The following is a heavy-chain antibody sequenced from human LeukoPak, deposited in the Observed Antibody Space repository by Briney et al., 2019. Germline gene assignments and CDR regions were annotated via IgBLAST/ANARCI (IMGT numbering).Heavy chain of an antibody. CDR3: ARARIAVAGPFDY. D-gene: IGHD6-19*01. CDR1: GFTVSSNY. J-gene: IGHJ4*02. V-gene: IGHV3-53*01. Sequence: PGGSLRLSCAASGFTVSSNYMSWVRQAPGKGLEWVSIIYNGGTTNYADSVKGRFTISRDNSKNTLHLQMSSLRVEDTAVYYCARARIAVAGPFDYWGQGTLVTVSS. CDR2: IYNGGTT.